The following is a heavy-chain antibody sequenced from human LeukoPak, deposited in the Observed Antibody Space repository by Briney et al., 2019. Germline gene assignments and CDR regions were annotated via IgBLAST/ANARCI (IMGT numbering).Heavy chain of an antibody. V-gene: IGHV2-5*01. CDR1: GFSLSTDGVG. D-gene: IGHD1-26*01. CDR2: IYWNDDK. Sequence: SAPTLVKPTQTLTLTCTFSGFSLSTDGVGVGWIRQPPGKALEWLALIYWNDDKRYSPSLKKKLPITKDTSKTQVVLTMTNMDPVDTATYYCAHRGADWRGFNWFDPWGQGTLVTVSS. CDR3: AHRGADWRGFNWFDP. J-gene: IGHJ5*02.